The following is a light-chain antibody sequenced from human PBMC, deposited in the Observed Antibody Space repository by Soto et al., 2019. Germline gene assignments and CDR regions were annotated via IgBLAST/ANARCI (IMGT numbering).Light chain of an antibody. Sequence: EIVLTQSPGTLSLSPGERATLSCRASQSVSSAYLARYQHKPGQPPTLLIYAASSRVTGIPGRFSGSGSGTDFTLTISRLEPEDFAVYYCQQYGSSSTWTFGQGTKVEIK. J-gene: IGKJ1*01. CDR1: QSVSSAY. V-gene: IGKV3-20*01. CDR2: AAS. CDR3: QQYGSSSTWT.